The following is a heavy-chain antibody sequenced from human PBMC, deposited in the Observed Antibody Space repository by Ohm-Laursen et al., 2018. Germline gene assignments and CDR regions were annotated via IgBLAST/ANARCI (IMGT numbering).Heavy chain of an antibody. CDR1: GYTFTSYG. CDR2: ISAYNGNT. J-gene: IGHJ3*02. V-gene: IGHV1-18*01. CDR3: ATDAAYCGGDCYRDAFDI. Sequence: GSSVKVSCKASGYTFTSYGISWVRQAPGQGLEWMGWISAYNGNTIYAQKFQGRVTMTEDTSTDTAYMELSSLRSEDTAVYYCATDAAYCGGDCYRDAFDIWGQGTMVTVSS. D-gene: IGHD2-21*02.